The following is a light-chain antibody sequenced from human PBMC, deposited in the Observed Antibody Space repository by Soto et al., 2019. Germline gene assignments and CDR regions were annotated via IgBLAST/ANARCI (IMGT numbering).Light chain of an antibody. J-gene: IGLJ1*01. Sequence: QSVLTQTPSASGTPGQRVTISCSGSSSNIGSNSVNWYQQLPGTAPKLLIYSNDRRPSGVPDRLSGSKSGTSASLAISGLQSEDEADYYCAAWDDSLNGYVFGTGTKVTVL. V-gene: IGLV1-44*01. CDR3: AAWDDSLNGYV. CDR1: SSNIGSNS. CDR2: SND.